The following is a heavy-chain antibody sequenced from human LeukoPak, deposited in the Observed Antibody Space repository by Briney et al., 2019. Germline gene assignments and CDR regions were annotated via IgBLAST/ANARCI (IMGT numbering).Heavy chain of an antibody. D-gene: IGHD3-22*01. J-gene: IGHJ4*02. CDR3: ARPSYDSSGYYPSPFDY. CDR2: INQDGSEK. Sequence: GGSLRLSCAASGFTFSSYWMSWVRQAPGKGLEWVANINQDGSEKYYVDSVKGRFTISRDNAKDSLYLQMNSLRDEDTAVYYCARPSYDSSGYYPSPFDYWGQGTLVTVSS. CDR1: GFTFSSYW. V-gene: IGHV3-7*01.